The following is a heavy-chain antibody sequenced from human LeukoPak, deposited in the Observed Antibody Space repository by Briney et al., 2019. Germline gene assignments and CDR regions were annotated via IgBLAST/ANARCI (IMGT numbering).Heavy chain of an antibody. CDR2: IIPILGIA. CDR3: AGGKTPVLRFLEWLDY. J-gene: IGHJ4*02. V-gene: IGHV1-69*02. Sequence: ASVKVSCKASGGTFSSYTISWVRQAPGQGLEWMGRIIPILGIANYAQKFQGRVTITADKSPSTAYMELSSLISEDTAVYYCAGGKTPVLRFLEWLDYWGQGTLVTVSS. CDR1: GGTFSSYT. D-gene: IGHD3-3*01.